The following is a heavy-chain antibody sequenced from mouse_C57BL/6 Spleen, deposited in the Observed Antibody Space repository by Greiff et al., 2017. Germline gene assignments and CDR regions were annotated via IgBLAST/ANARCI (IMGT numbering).Heavy chain of an antibody. CDR2: IWSGGST. Sequence: QVQLKESGPGLVQPSPSLSITCTVSGFSLTSYGVHWVRQSPGKGLEWLGVIWSGGSTDYNAAFMARLSITKDNSKSQVFFKMNSLRADDTAIYDCAKDDEYGGYAMDYWGQGTSVTVSS. CDR1: GFSLTSYG. J-gene: IGHJ4*01. D-gene: IGHD5-1*01. CDR3: AKDDEYGGYAMDY. V-gene: IGHV2-5*01.